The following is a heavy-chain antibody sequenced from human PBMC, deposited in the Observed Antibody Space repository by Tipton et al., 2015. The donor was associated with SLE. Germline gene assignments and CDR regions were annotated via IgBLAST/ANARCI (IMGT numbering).Heavy chain of an antibody. Sequence: LRLSCAISGDSVSSNSAAWNWIRQSPSRGLEWLGRTYYRSKWYNDYAVSVKSRITINPDTSKNQFSLHLNSVTPEDTAVYFCARDGFGSGWLGSWGQGTLVTVSS. J-gene: IGHJ5*01. D-gene: IGHD6-19*01. CDR1: GDSVSSNSAA. V-gene: IGHV6-1*01. CDR2: TYYRSKWYN. CDR3: ARDGFGSGWLGS.